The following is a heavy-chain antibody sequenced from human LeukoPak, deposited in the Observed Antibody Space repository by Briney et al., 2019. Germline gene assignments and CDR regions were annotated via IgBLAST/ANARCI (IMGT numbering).Heavy chain of an antibody. Sequence: GSLDLSCAASGFPFSDFWMSWVRQAQGKGLEWVATIKEDGSEKYCVDSVKGRFTISRDNAKNSVYLQMNSLRAEDTALYYCARGSRSFYWGQGTLVIVSS. J-gene: IGHJ4*02. V-gene: IGHV3-7*01. CDR1: GFPFSDFW. D-gene: IGHD2-2*01. CDR3: ARGSRSFY. CDR2: IKEDGSEK.